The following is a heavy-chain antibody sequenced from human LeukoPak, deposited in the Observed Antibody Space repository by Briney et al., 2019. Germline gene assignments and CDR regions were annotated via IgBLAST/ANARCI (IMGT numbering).Heavy chain of an antibody. CDR3: ATTYYYDSSGSDY. D-gene: IGHD3-22*01. Sequence: ASVKVSCKASGGTFSSYAISWVRQAPGQGLEWMGRIIPILGIANYAQKFQGRVTITADKSTSTAYMELSSLRSEDTAVYYCATTYYYDSSGSDYWGQGTLVTVSS. J-gene: IGHJ4*02. CDR2: IIPILGIA. V-gene: IGHV1-69*04. CDR1: GGTFSSYA.